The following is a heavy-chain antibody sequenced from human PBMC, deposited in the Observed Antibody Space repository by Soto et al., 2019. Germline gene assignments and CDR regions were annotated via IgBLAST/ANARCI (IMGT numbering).Heavy chain of an antibody. CDR2: IDYSGTT. CDR3: ARRTGSSTYYFDY. Sequence: SETLSLTCTISRCSISSRIYFWGWIRQPPGRGLEWIGIIDYSGTTYYNPSLKSRLTMSVDTSKNHFSLNLSSVTAADTAVYYCARRTGSSTYYFDYWGQG. V-gene: IGHV4-39*02. D-gene: IGHD6-6*01. CDR1: RCSISSRIYF. J-gene: IGHJ4*02.